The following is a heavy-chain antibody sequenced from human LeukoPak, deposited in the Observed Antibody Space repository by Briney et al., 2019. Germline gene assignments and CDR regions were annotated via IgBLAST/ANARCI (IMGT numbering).Heavy chain of an antibody. CDR2: INGSGGST. CDR3: VGDGYNYGY. D-gene: IGHD5-24*01. J-gene: IGHJ4*02. CDR1: GFTFSSYA. Sequence: GGSLRLSCAASGFTFSSYAMSWVRQAPGKGLEWVSAINGSGGSTYYADSVKGRFTISRDNSKNTLYLQMNSLRAEDTAVYYCVGDGYNYGYWGQGTLVTVSS. V-gene: IGHV3-23*01.